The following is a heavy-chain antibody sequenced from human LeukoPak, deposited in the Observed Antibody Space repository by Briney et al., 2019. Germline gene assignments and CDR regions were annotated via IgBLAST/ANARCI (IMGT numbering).Heavy chain of an antibody. CDR1: GFTFSSYA. Sequence: SGGSLRLSCAASGFTFSSYAMSWVSQAPGKGLEWVSAISGSGGSTYYADSVKGRFTISRDNSKNTLYLQMNSLRAEDTAVYYCAKVQAAVGGYYDISGYSHPFFDYWGQGTLVTVSS. V-gene: IGHV3-23*01. CDR2: ISGSGGST. CDR3: AKVQAAVGGYYDISGYSHPFFDY. J-gene: IGHJ4*02. D-gene: IGHD3-22*01.